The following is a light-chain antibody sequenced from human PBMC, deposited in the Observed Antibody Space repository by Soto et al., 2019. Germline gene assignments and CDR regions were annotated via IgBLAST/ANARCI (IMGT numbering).Light chain of an antibody. Sequence: QSALTQPASVSGSPGQSITISCTGSNSDIGGYSYVSWYQQHPGKAPKLTIYEVSNRPSGVSYRFSGSKSGNPASLTISGLQAEDEADYYCTSYTSLSTLGVFGGGTKLTVL. CDR3: TSYTSLSTLGV. J-gene: IGLJ2*01. CDR2: EVS. V-gene: IGLV2-14*03. CDR1: NSDIGGYSY.